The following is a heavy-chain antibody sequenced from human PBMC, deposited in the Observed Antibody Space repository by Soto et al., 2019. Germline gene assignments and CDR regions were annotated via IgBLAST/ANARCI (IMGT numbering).Heavy chain of an antibody. CDR2: IIPIFGTA. J-gene: IGHJ6*02. CDR1: GGTFSSYA. CDR3: ARWAMTTVTSYYYYGMDV. D-gene: IGHD4-17*01. V-gene: IGHV1-69*13. Sequence: SVKVSCKASGGTFSSYAISWVRQAPGQGLEWMGGIIPIFGTANYAQKFQGRVTITADESTSTAYMELSSLRSEDTAVYYCARWAMTTVTSYYYYGMDVWRQGTTVTVSS.